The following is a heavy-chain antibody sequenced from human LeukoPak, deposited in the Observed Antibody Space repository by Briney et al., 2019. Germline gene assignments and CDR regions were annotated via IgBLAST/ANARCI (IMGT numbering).Heavy chain of an antibody. CDR1: GGSVRRGSYY. Sequence: SQTLSLTCTVSGGSVRRGSYYWTWIRQPAGSGLEWIGRIYTSGTTDCNPSLRTRVTISVDASRNQFSLNLSSVTAADTAVYYCARWSGSVTARNYYYYMDVWGEGTTVTVSS. V-gene: IGHV4-61*02. J-gene: IGHJ6*03. CDR2: IYTSGTT. D-gene: IGHD6-6*01. CDR3: ARWSGSVTARNYYYYMDV.